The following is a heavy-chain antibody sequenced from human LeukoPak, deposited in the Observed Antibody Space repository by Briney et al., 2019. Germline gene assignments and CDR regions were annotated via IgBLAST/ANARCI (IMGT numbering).Heavy chain of an antibody. V-gene: IGHV4-4*07. CDR1: GGSISSYY. CDR3: ATTNPHYYDSSGYYFTYFQH. D-gene: IGHD3-22*01. Sequence: PSETLSLTCTVSGGSISSYYWSWIRQPAGKGLEWIGRIYTSGSTNYNPSLKSRVTMSVDTSKNQFSLKLSSVTAADTAVYYCATTNPHYYDSSGYYFTYFQHWGQGTLVTVSS. CDR2: IYTSGST. J-gene: IGHJ1*01.